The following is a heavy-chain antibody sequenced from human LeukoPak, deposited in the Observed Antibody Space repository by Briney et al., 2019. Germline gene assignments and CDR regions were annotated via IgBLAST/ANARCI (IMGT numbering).Heavy chain of an antibody. CDR1: GFTFSGSA. CDR2: IRSKANSYAT. D-gene: IGHD3-10*01. J-gene: IGHJ4*02. Sequence: GGSLKLSCAASGFTFSGSAMHWVRQASGKGLEWVGRIRSKANSYATAYAASVKGRFTISRDDSKNTAYLQMNSLKTEDTAVYYCARDSGERGSGSYLIAYWGQGTLVTVSS. V-gene: IGHV3-73*01. CDR3: ARDSGERGSGSYLIAY.